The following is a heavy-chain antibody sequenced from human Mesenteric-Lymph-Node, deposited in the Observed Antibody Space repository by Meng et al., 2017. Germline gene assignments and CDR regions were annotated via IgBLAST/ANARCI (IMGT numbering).Heavy chain of an antibody. CDR2: ISGSGGQT. D-gene: IGHD3-10*01. V-gene: IGHV3-23*01. CDR3: ARDRGYGMDV. CDR1: GFTFSSFA. J-gene: IGHJ6*02. Sequence: GESLKISCAASGFTFSSFAMSWVRQAPGKGLEWVSGISGSGGQTYDADTVKGRFTISRDNAKNSLYLQMNSLRAEDTAVYYCARDRGYGMDVWGQGTTVTVSS.